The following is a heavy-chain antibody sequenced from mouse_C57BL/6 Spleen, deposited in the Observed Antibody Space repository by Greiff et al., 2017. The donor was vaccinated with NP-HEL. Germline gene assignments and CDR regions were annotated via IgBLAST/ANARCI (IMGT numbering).Heavy chain of an antibody. CDR1: GYTFTSYW. V-gene: IGHV1-52*01. CDR3: ARSAYDYDFDY. Sequence: VQLQQSGAELVRPGSSVKLSCKASGYTFTSYWMHWVKQRPIQGLEWIGNIDPSDSETHYNQKFKDKATLTVDKSSSTAYMQLSSLTSEDSAVYYCARSAYDYDFDYWGQGTTLTVSS. CDR2: IDPSDSET. D-gene: IGHD2-4*01. J-gene: IGHJ2*01.